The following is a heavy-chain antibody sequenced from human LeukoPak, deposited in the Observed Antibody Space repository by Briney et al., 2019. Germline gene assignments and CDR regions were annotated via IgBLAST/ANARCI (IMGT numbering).Heavy chain of an antibody. V-gene: IGHV4-31*03. CDR1: GGSISSGGYY. CDR3: ASAPYDSSGYYLDY. Sequence: SQTLSLTCTVSGGSISSGGYYWSWIRQHPGKGLEWIGYIYYSGSNYYNPSLKGRVTISVDTSKNQFSLKLSSVTAADTAVYYCASAPYDSSGYYLDYWGQGTLVTVSS. D-gene: IGHD3-22*01. J-gene: IGHJ4*02. CDR2: IYYSGSN.